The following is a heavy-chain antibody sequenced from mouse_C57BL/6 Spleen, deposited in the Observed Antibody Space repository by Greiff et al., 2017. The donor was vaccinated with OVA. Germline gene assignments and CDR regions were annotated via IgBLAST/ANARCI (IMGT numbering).Heavy chain of an antibody. CDR2: ISRGGSYT. D-gene: IGHD1-1*01. V-gene: IGHV5-6*01. CDR1: GFTFSSYG. J-gene: IGHJ2*01. Sequence: EVQLMESGGDLVKPGGSLKLSCAASGFTFSSYGMSWVRQTPDKRLEWVATISRGGSYTYYPDSVKGRFTFSRANAKNTLYLHMSSLKSEDTAMYYCARRGGYYGSSYFDDWGQGTTLTVAS. CDR3: ARRGGYYGSSYFDD.